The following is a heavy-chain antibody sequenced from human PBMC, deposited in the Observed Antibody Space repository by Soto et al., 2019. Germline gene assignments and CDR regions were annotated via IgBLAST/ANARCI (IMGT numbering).Heavy chain of an antibody. J-gene: IGHJ4*02. D-gene: IGHD6-19*01. CDR1: EFPFSSYG. CDR3: ARESSGSSGWFFDY. V-gene: IGHV3-74*01. CDR2: INSDGSST. Sequence: GGSLRLSCTAAEFPFSSYGRHWVRHATGKGLVWVSRINSDGSSTSYADSVKGRFTISRDNAKNTLYLQMNSLRAEDTAVYYCARESSGSSGWFFDYWGQGTLVTVSS.